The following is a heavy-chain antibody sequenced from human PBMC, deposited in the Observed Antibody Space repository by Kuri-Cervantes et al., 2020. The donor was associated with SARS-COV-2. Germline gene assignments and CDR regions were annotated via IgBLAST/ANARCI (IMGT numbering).Heavy chain of an antibody. D-gene: IGHD3-3*01. CDR3: ASHPKRFLEWLFDY. Sequence: GGSLRLSCAASGFTFYDYGMSWVRQAPGKGLEWVSGINWNGGSTGYADSVKGRFTISRDNAKNSLYLQMNSPRAEDTALYYCASHPKRFLEWLFDYWGQGTLVTVSS. CDR2: INWNGGST. CDR1: GFTFYDYG. V-gene: IGHV3-20*04. J-gene: IGHJ4*02.